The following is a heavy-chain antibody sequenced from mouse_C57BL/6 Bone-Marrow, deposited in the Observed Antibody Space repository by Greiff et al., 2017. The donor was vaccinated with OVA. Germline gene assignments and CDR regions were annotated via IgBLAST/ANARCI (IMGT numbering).Heavy chain of an antibody. D-gene: IGHD1-1*01. CDR3: ARPPHYYGYAMDY. Sequence: VKLMESGAELVRPGTSVKVSCKASGYAFTNYLIEWVKQRPGQGLEWIGVINPGSGGTNYNEKFKGKATLTADKSSSTAYMQLSILTSEDSAVYFCARPPHYYGYAMDYWGQGTSVTVSS. J-gene: IGHJ4*01. V-gene: IGHV1-54*01. CDR2: INPGSGGT. CDR1: GYAFTNYL.